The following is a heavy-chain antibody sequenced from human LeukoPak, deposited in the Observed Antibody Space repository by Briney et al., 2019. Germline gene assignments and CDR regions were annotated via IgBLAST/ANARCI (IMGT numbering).Heavy chain of an antibody. V-gene: IGHV3-23*01. CDR3: ATSPQYSNFP. CDR2: ISGGGGST. Sequence: PGGSLRLSCAASGFTFSDYAMSWVRQAPGKGLQWVSAISGGGGSTYYADSVKGRFTISRDNSKSTLYLQMNSLRAEDTAVYYCATSPQYSNFPWGQGALVTVSS. D-gene: IGHD6-6*01. J-gene: IGHJ5*02. CDR1: GFTFSDYA.